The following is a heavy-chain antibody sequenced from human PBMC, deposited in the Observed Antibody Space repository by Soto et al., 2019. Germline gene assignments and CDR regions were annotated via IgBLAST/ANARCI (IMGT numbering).Heavy chain of an antibody. CDR3: ARSSGYYVIDGY. J-gene: IGHJ4*02. CDR1: GYTFTSYA. D-gene: IGHD3-22*01. Sequence: QVQLVQSGAEEKKPGASVKVSCKASGYTFTSYAMHWVRQAPGQRLEWMGWINAGNGNTKYSQKFQGRVTITRDTSASTACMELSSLRSEDTAVYYCARSSGYYVIDGYWGQGTLVTVSS. V-gene: IGHV1-3*05. CDR2: INAGNGNT.